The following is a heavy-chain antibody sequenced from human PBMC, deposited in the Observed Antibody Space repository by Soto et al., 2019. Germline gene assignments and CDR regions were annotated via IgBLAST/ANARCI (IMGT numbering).Heavy chain of an antibody. D-gene: IGHD1-26*01. CDR3: ARVVGATQMDFDY. CDR1: GFTFSSYW. V-gene: IGHV3-7*01. J-gene: IGHJ4*02. CDR2: INQDGSEK. Sequence: GGSLRLSCGASGFTFSSYWMTWVRLAPAKGLVCVANINQDGSEKYYLDSVRGRFTMSKDNSKNSLYLKMNSLRDEXTAAHYCARVVGATQMDFDYWAQGTLLTVAS.